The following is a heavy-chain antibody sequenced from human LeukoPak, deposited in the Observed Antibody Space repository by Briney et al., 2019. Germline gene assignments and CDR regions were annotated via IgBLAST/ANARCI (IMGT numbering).Heavy chain of an antibody. J-gene: IGHJ4*02. V-gene: IGHV1-2*06. D-gene: IGHD6-19*01. CDR2: INPNSGGT. CDR1: GYTFTGYY. Sequence: AVKVSCKASGYTFTGYYMHWVRQAPGQGLEWMGRINPNSGGTNYAQKFQGRVTMTRDTSISTAYMELSRLRSDDTAVYYCAREKYSSGWYYFDYWGQGTLVTVSS. CDR3: AREKYSSGWYYFDY.